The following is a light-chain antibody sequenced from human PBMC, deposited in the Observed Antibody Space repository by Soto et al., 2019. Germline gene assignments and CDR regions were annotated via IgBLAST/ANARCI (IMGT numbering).Light chain of an antibody. CDR2: WAS. J-gene: IGKJ5*01. Sequence: DIVMTQSPDSLAVSLGERATINCKSSQSVLYSSNNKNYLAWYQQKPGQPPKLLIDWASTRESGVPDRFSGSGSGTDFTLTISSLQAEDVAVYDCQQYYSTLITFGQGTRLESK. CDR3: QQYYSTLIT. V-gene: IGKV4-1*01. CDR1: QSVLYSSNNKNY.